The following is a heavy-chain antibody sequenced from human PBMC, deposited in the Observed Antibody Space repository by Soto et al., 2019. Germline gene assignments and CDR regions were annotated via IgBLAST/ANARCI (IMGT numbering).Heavy chain of an antibody. Sequence: SETLSLTCTVSVGSISSSSYYWGWIRQPPGKGLEWIGSIYYSGSTYDNPSLKSRVTISVDTSKNQFSLKLSSVTAADTAVYYCARQNRDGYNLGWFDPWGQGNLVTVSS. J-gene: IGHJ5*02. D-gene: IGHD5-12*01. CDR1: VGSISSSSYY. CDR2: IYYSGST. CDR3: ARQNRDGYNLGWFDP. V-gene: IGHV4-39*01.